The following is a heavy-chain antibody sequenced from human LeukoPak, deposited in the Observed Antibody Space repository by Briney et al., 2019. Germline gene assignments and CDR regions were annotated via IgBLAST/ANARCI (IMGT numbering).Heavy chain of an antibody. CDR1: GHTFTSYY. CDR2: INPSGGST. V-gene: IGHV1-46*01. CDR3: ARDQATMVRGVIPDY. D-gene: IGHD3-10*01. J-gene: IGHJ4*02. Sequence: ASVKVSCKASGHTFTSYYMHWVRQAPGQGLEWMGIINPSGGSTSYAQKFRGRVTMTRDTSTSTVYMELSSLRSEDTAVYYCARDQATMVRGVIPDYWGQGTLVTVSS.